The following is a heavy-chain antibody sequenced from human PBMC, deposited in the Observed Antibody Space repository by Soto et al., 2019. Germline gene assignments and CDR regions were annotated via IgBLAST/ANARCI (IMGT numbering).Heavy chain of an antibody. Sequence: ASVKVSCKASGYTFTSYGISWVRQAPGQGLEWMGWISAYNGNTNCAQKLQGRVTMTTDTSTSTAYMELRSLRSDDTAVYYCARNYDFWTGYYSLASYYYGLYVWG. D-gene: IGHD3-3*01. V-gene: IGHV1-18*01. CDR1: GYTFTSYG. J-gene: IGHJ6*02. CDR2: ISAYNGNT. CDR3: ARNYDFWTGYYSLASYYYGLYV.